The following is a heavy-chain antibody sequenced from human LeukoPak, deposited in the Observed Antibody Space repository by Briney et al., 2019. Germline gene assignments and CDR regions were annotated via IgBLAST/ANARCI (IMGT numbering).Heavy chain of an antibody. CDR1: GYSISSGYY. CDR3: ASLGGSSWPYFDY. Sequence: PSETLSLTCTVSGYSISSGYYWGWIRQPPGKGLEWIGSIYHSGSTYYNPSLKSRVTISVDTSKNQFSLKLSSVTAADTAVYYCASLGGSSWPYFDYWGQGTLVTVSS. CDR2: IYHSGST. V-gene: IGHV4-38-2*02. J-gene: IGHJ4*02. D-gene: IGHD6-13*01.